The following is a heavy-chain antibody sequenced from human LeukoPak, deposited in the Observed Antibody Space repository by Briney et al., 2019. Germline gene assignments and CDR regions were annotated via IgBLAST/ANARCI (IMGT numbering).Heavy chain of an antibody. D-gene: IGHD1-1*01. CDR2: INPSSGGT. V-gene: IGHV1-2*02. CDR1: GYTFTGYY. CDR3: ARARRGYYYYMDV. J-gene: IGHJ6*03. Sequence: ASVKVSCKASGYTFTGYYMHWVRQAPGQGLEWMGWINPSSGGTNYAQKFQGRVTMTRDTSISTAYMELSRLRSDDTAVYYCARARRGYYYYMDVWGKGTTVTVSS.